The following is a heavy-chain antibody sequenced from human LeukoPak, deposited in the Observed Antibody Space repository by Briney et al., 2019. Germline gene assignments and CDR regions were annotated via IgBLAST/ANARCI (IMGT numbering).Heavy chain of an antibody. Sequence: GGSLRLSCAASGFTFSSFAMTWVRQAPGKGLEWVSGFDGNGPNTYYADSAKGRWTISRDNSRNTLYLEMNSLRPEDTAIYYCAKPRTTGLGWAQFDYWGQGSLVTVSS. D-gene: IGHD2-8*02. V-gene: IGHV3-23*01. J-gene: IGHJ4*02. CDR2: FDGNGPNT. CDR1: GFTFSSFA. CDR3: AKPRTTGLGWAQFDY.